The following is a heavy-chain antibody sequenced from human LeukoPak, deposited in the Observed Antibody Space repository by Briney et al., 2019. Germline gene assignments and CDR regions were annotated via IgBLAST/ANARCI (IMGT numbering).Heavy chain of an antibody. Sequence: GGSLRLSCAASGFTFSSFAMTWVRQAPGKGLEWVSGFDGNGPNTYYADSAKGRWTISRDNSRNTLYLEMNSLRPEDTAIYYCAKPRTTGLGWAQFDYWGQGSLVTVSS. D-gene: IGHD2-8*02. V-gene: IGHV3-23*01. J-gene: IGHJ4*02. CDR2: FDGNGPNT. CDR1: GFTFSSFA. CDR3: AKPRTTGLGWAQFDY.